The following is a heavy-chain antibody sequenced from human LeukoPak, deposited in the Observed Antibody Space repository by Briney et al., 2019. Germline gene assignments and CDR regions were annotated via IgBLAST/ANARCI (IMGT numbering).Heavy chain of an antibody. V-gene: IGHV3-9*01. CDR1: GFTFDDYA. CDR3: AKVFQIGDRHYFDY. D-gene: IGHD3-16*01. Sequence: GRSLRLSCAASGFTFDDYAMHWVRQAPGKGLEWVSGISWNSGSIGYADSVKGRFTISRDNSKNTLYLQMNNLRTEDTAVYYCAKVFQIGDRHYFDYWGQGTLVTVSS. J-gene: IGHJ4*02. CDR2: ISWNSGSI.